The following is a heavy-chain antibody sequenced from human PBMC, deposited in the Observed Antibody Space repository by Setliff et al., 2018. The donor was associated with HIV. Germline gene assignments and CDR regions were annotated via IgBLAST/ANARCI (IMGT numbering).Heavy chain of an antibody. CDR2: INHSGST. CDR1: GGSFSGYY. D-gene: IGHD3-10*01. Sequence: PSETLSLTCAVYGGSFSGYYWSWIRQPPGKGLEWIGEINHSGSTNYNPSLKSRVTISVDTSKNQSSLKLSSVTAADTAVYYCAREGSPNAFDIWGQGTMVTVSS. CDR3: AREGSPNAFDI. J-gene: IGHJ3*02. V-gene: IGHV4-34*01.